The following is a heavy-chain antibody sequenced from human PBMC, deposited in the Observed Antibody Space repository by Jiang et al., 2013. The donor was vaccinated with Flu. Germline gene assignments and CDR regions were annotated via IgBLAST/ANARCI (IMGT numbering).Heavy chain of an antibody. D-gene: IGHD6-13*01. CDR2: FDSEDGKT. Sequence: GAEVKKPGASVKASCKVSGYTLIELSIHWVRQAPGKGPEWLGGFDSEDGKTVYARRFQGRVTMTEDTSTDTAYMELRSLRSDDTAVYYCATVMGIAASRDWYFDLWALAPESPSPQ. CDR1: GYTLIELS. V-gene: IGHV1-24*01. J-gene: IGHJ2*01. CDR3: ATVMGIAASRDWYFDL.